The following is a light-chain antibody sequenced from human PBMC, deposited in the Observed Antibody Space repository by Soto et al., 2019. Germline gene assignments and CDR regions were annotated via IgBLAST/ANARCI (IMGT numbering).Light chain of an antibody. CDR2: ATS. V-gene: IGKV3-15*01. J-gene: IGKJ1*01. CDR1: QSVSTN. CDR3: QQYNDWPPWT. Sequence: EIVMTQSPATLSVSPGERATLSCRASQSVSTNVAWYQQKPGQAPRLLIYATSTRATGIPARFSVSGSGTEFTLTISSLKSEDFAVYYCQQYNDWPPWTFGQGTKVEIK.